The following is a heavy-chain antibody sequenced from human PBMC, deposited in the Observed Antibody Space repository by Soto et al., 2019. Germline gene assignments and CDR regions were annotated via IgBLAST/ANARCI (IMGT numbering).Heavy chain of an antibody. CDR3: ARSETAGHRGFDI. CDR2: IIPTFGTA. V-gene: IGHV1-69*06. D-gene: IGHD6-19*01. J-gene: IGHJ3*02. CDR1: GGTFSSSA. Sequence: QVQLVQSGAEMREPGSSVKVSCKASGGTFSSSAINWLRQAPGQGPEWMGGIIPTFGTANYIEKCRGRVTTTADTSTSTAYMEVSSLTSEDTAMYFCARSETAGHRGFDIWGQGTMVTVSS.